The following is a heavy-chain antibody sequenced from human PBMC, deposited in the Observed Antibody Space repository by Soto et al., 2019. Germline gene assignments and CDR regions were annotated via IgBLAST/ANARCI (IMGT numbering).Heavy chain of an antibody. CDR1: GFTFSSYG. Sequence: GGSLRLSCAASGFTFSSYGMHWVRQAPGKGLEWVAVISYDGSNKYYADSVKGRFTISRDNSKNTLYLQMNSLRAEDTAVYYCAKGADLDDFWSGYHHYWGQGTLVTVSS. V-gene: IGHV3-30*18. D-gene: IGHD3-3*01. J-gene: IGHJ4*02. CDR3: AKGADLDDFWSGYHHY. CDR2: ISYDGSNK.